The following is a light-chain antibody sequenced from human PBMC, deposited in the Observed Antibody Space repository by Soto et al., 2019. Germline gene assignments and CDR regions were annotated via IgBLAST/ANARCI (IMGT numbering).Light chain of an antibody. Sequence: DIQLTQSPSFLSASVGDRVTITCRASQGIISYLAWYQQKPGKAPKLLIYAASTLQSGVPSRFSGSGSGTEFTLTISSLQPEDFATYYCQQLNSYPLFGPGTKVDIK. CDR1: QGIISY. CDR3: QQLNSYPL. V-gene: IGKV1-9*01. CDR2: AAS. J-gene: IGKJ3*01.